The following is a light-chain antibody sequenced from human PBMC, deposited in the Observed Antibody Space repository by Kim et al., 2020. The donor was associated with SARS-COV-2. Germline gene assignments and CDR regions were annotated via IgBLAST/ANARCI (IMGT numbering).Light chain of an antibody. V-gene: IGLV3-19*01. J-gene: IGLJ1*01. Sequence: GTTVRITCQGDSLRNYYASWYQQKPGQAPVLVIYGKNNRPSGIPDRFTGSSSGNTASLTITGAQAEDEADYYCNSRDSSGNHLQVFGTGTKVTVL. CDR1: SLRNYY. CDR2: GKN. CDR3: NSRDSSGNHLQV.